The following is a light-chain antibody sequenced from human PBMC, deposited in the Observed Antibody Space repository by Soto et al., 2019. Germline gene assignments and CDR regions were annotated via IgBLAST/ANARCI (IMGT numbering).Light chain of an antibody. CDR3: CSYAGTRV. J-gene: IGLJ3*02. Sequence: QSALTQPASVSGSPGQSITISCTGTSSDFGNYNLVSWYQLHPDKAPKLIIFEFSKRPSGVSNRFSASKSGNTASLTISGLQPEDEADYYCCSYAGTRVFGGGTKLTVL. CDR1: SSDFGNYNL. CDR2: EFS. V-gene: IGLV2-23*02.